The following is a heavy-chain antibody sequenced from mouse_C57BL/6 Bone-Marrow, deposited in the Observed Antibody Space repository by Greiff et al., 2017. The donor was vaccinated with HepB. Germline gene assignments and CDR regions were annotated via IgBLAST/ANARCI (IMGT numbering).Heavy chain of an antibody. J-gene: IGHJ4*01. CDR1: GFTFSSYA. Sequence: EVQLVESGGGLVKPGGSLKLSCAASGFTFSSYAMSWVRQTPEKRLEWVATISDGGSYTYYPDNVKGRFTISRDNAKNNLYLQMSHLKSEDTAMYYCARVMVTTRYYAMDYWGQGTSVTVSS. D-gene: IGHD2-3*01. CDR2: ISDGGSYT. CDR3: ARVMVTTRYYAMDY. V-gene: IGHV5-4*01.